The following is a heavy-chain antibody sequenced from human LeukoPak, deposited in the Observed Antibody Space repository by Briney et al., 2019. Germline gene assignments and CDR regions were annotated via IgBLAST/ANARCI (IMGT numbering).Heavy chain of an antibody. V-gene: IGHV3-23*01. CDR1: GFTFNNYA. D-gene: IGHD5-12*01. Sequence: GGSLRLSCAASGFTFNNYAMGWVRQAPGKGLEWVSAISPSGDSTYYADSVKGRFTISRDNSKNTLYLQMNSLRAEDTAVYYCAKDVGVATIRWGYYYYMDVWGKGTTVTVSS. J-gene: IGHJ6*03. CDR2: ISPSGDST. CDR3: AKDVGVATIRWGYYYYMDV.